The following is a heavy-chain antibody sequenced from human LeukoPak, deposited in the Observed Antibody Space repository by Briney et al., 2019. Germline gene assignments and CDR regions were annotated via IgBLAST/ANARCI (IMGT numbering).Heavy chain of an antibody. CDR3: AKETIRYFDWLFPQPPDY. CDR1: GFTFSSYG. Sequence: PGGSLRLSCAASGFTFSSYGMHWVRQAPGKGLEWVAFIRYDGSNKYYADSVKGRFTISRDNSKNTLYPQMNSLRAEDTAVYYCAKETIRYFDWLFPQPPDYWGQGTLVTVSS. V-gene: IGHV3-30*02. D-gene: IGHD3-9*01. CDR2: IRYDGSNK. J-gene: IGHJ4*02.